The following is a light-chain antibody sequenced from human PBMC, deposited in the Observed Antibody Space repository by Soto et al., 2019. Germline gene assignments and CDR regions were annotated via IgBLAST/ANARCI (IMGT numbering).Light chain of an antibody. J-gene: IGLJ2*01. V-gene: IGLV2-11*01. CDR1: SSDVGGYNY. CDR2: DVS. Sequence: QSALTQPRSVSGSPGQSVTISFTGTSSDVGGYNYVSWYQQHPGKAPKLMIYDVSKRPSGVPDRFSGSKSGNTASLTISGLQAEDEADYYCCSYAGSYTSHVVFGGGTKLTVL. CDR3: CSYAGSYTSHVV.